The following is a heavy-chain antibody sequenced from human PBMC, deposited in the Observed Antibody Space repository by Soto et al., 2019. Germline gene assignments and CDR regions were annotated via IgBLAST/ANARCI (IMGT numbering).Heavy chain of an antibody. Sequence: QVRLQESGPGLLKPSETLSLTCSVSGASITTYYWSWFRQPPGKGLEWIGYIHDSGSTKYNPSLESRVTISVDTSKTHFSLRLTSVTAADTAVYYCARPTSWFGDILWGQGTLVTVSS. CDR2: IHDSGST. CDR3: ARPTSWFGDIL. CDR1: GASITTYY. J-gene: IGHJ4*02. D-gene: IGHD3-10*01. V-gene: IGHV4-59*08.